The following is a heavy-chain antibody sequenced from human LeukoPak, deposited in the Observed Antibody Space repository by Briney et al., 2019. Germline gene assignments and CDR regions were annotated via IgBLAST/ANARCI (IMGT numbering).Heavy chain of an antibody. Sequence: SVKVSCKASGGTFSNYAISWVRLAPGQGREWMGRFMPIFGTANHAQKFQGRVTITTDESTTTAYMELSSLKSEDTAVYYCARGESYTSSGYYYWGQGTLVTVSS. CDR3: ARGESYTSSGYYY. CDR1: GGTFSNYA. D-gene: IGHD3-22*01. V-gene: IGHV1-69*05. CDR2: FMPIFGTA. J-gene: IGHJ4*02.